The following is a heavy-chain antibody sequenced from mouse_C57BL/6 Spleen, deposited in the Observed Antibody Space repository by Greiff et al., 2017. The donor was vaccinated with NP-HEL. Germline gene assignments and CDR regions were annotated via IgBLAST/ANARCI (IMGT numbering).Heavy chain of an antibody. CDR1: GFSLTSYA. CDR3: ARNGDLYYLDY. V-gene: IGHV2-9-1*01. CDR2: IWTGGGT. Sequence: VMLVESGPGLVAPSQSLSITCTVSGFSLTSYAISWVRQPPGKGLEWLGVIWTGGGTNYNLALNSRLSISKDNSKSHVFLKMNSLQTDDTARDYCARNGDLYYLDYWGQGTTLTVSS. J-gene: IGHJ2*01.